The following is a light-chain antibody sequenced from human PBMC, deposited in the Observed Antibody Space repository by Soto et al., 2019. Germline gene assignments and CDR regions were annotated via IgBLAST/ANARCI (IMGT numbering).Light chain of an antibody. Sequence: ILMTQSPATLSVSPGERATLSCRASQSVSNNLAWYQQKPGQAPRLLIYDASTRATGIPVRFSGSGSGTDVTLTISGLQSEDFAVYYCQQYNNLPPWTFGQGTKVEIK. CDR1: QSVSNN. CDR3: QQYNNLPPWT. V-gene: IGKV3-15*01. CDR2: DAS. J-gene: IGKJ1*01.